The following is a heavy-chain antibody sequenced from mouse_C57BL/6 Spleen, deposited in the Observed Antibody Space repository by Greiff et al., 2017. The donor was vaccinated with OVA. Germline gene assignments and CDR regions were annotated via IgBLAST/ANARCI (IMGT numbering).Heavy chain of an antibody. CDR2: IDPSDSAT. Sequence: QVQLQQPGAELVRPGSSVKLSCKASGYTFTSYWMHWVKQRPIQGLEWIGNIDPSDSATHYNQKFKDKATLTVDKSSSTAYMQLSSLTSEDSAVYYCARRWLSYFDYWGQGTTLTVSS. CDR3: ARRWLSYFDY. CDR1: GYTFTSYW. D-gene: IGHD1-1*02. V-gene: IGHV1-52*01. J-gene: IGHJ2*01.